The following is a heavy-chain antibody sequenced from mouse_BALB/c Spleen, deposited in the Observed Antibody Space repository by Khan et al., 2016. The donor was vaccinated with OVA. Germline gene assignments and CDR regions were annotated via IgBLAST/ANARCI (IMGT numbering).Heavy chain of an antibody. J-gene: IGHJ2*01. CDR3: ARSTMAN. V-gene: IGHV3-2*02. CDR2: ISYSGST. CDR1: GYSNTSDYA. D-gene: IGHD6-1*01. Sequence: EVQPQESGPGLVKPSQSLSLPHTVTGYSNTSDYAWNWNRQFPGNKLEWMGHISYSGSTSYNPSLKSRISITRDTSKNQYFLQLNAVTTEDTATYYCARSTMANWGQGTTLTVSS.